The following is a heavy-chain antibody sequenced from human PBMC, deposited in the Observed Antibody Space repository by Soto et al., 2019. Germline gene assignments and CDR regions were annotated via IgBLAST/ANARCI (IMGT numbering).Heavy chain of an antibody. CDR3: ARRLLGYCSGRSCESSYYYYGMDV. Sequence: PGESLKISCNGSGYSFTSYWISWVRQMPGKGLEWMGRIDPSDSYTNYSPSFQGHVTISADKSISTAYLQWSSLKASDTAMYYCARRLLGYCSGRSCESSYYYYGMDVWGQGTTVTVSS. D-gene: IGHD2-15*01. CDR1: GYSFTSYW. CDR2: IDPSDSYT. J-gene: IGHJ6*02. V-gene: IGHV5-10-1*01.